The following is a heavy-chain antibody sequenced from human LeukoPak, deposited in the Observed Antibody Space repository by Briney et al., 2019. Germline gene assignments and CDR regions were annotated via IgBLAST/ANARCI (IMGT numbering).Heavy chain of an antibody. V-gene: IGHV1-2*06. CDR2: INPNSGGT. CDR3: AREGSYGDYDI. Sequence: ASVKVSCKASGGTFSSYAISWVRQAPGQGLEWMGRINPNSGGTNYAQKFQGRVTMTRDTSITTAYMELSRLRSDGTAVYYCAREGSYGDYDIWGQGTLVTVSS. CDR1: GGTFSSYA. J-gene: IGHJ4*02. D-gene: IGHD4-17*01.